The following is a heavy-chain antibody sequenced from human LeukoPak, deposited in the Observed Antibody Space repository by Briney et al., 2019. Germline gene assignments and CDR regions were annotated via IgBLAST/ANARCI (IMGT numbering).Heavy chain of an antibody. Sequence: ASVKVSCKASGYTFTSYDVNWVRQATGQGLEWMGWVNPNSGHTGYAQKFQGRVTVTTNTSISTAYMELSSLSSEDTAVYYCARGAPGSYCSGGSCPYFDYWGQGTLVSVSS. D-gene: IGHD2-15*01. J-gene: IGHJ4*02. CDR3: ARGAPGSYCSGGSCPYFDY. V-gene: IGHV1-8*01. CDR2: VNPNSGHT. CDR1: GYTFTSYD.